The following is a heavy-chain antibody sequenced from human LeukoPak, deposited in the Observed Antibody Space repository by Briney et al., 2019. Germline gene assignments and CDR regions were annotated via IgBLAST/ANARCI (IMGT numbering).Heavy chain of an antibody. V-gene: IGHV5-51*01. CDR1: GYSFITYR. J-gene: IGHJ4*03. Sequence: GESLKISCKGSGYSFITYRIGWVRQLPGKGLEWMGIIYPGDSDTRYSPSFQGQVTISVDKSISTAYLRWSSLKASDSGMYYCAIGRYCSGGTCYWSPDYWGQGTTVTVSS. CDR2: IYPGDSDT. D-gene: IGHD2-15*01. CDR3: AIGRYCSGGTCYWSPDY.